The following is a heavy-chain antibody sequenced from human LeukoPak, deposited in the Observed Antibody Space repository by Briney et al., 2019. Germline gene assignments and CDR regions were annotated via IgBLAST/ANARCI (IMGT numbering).Heavy chain of an antibody. CDR1: GFTFSSYE. D-gene: IGHD3-10*01. V-gene: IGHV3-48*03. CDR3: ARGGGYYGSGSLHYYNYGMDV. CDR2: ISSSGNTI. J-gene: IGHJ6*02. Sequence: GGSLRLSCAASGFTFSSYEMNWVRQAPGKGLEWVSYISSSGNTIYYADSVKGRFTISRDNAKNSLYLQMNSLRAEDTAVYYCARGGGYYGSGSLHYYNYGMDVWGQGTTVTVSS.